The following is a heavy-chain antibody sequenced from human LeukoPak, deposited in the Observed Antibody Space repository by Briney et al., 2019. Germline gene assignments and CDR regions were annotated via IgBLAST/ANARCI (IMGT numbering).Heavy chain of an antibody. J-gene: IGHJ4*02. Sequence: GGSLRLSCAASGFTFSSYSMNWARQAPGKGLEWVSYISSSSSTIYYADSVKGRFTISRDNAKNSLYLQMNSLRAEDTAVYYCARDSEGIAAAGTDYWGQGTLVTVSS. CDR2: ISSSSSTI. D-gene: IGHD6-13*01. CDR3: ARDSEGIAAAGTDY. V-gene: IGHV3-48*04. CDR1: GFTFSSYS.